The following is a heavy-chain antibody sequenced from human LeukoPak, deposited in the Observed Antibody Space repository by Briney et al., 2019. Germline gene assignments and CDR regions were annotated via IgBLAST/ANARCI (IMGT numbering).Heavy chain of an antibody. Sequence: GGSLRLSCAASGFTFSSYAIHWVRQAPGKGLEWVAGISYDGTNKYYAGSVKGRFTISRENSKNTLYLQMNSLRAEDTAVYYCPRDSDGDVLDYWGQGTLVTVSS. V-gene: IGHV3-30-3*01. J-gene: IGHJ4*02. CDR2: ISYDGTNK. D-gene: IGHD4-17*01. CDR1: GFTFSSYA. CDR3: PRDSDGDVLDY.